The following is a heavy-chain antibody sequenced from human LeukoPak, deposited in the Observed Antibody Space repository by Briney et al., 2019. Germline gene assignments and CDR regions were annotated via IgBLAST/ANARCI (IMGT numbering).Heavy chain of an antibody. V-gene: IGHV3-21*01. CDR3: ARSARIQLWVIDY. Sequence: PGGSLRLSCAASGFTFSSYSMNWVRQAPGKGLEWVSSISSSSSYIYYADSVKGRFTISRDNAKNSLYLQMNSLRAEDTAMYYCARSARIQLWVIDYWGQGTLVTVSS. J-gene: IGHJ4*02. CDR2: ISSSSSYI. CDR1: GFTFSSYS. D-gene: IGHD5-18*01.